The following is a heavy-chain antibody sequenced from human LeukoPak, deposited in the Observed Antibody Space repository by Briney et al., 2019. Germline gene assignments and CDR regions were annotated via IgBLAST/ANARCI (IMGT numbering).Heavy chain of an antibody. V-gene: IGHV3-23*01. Sequence: QSGGSLRLSCAASGFTFSSSVVSWVRQAPGKGPEWVSTIDGSGTRTFYALSFNGRFIISRDNSMNTLYLQMDGLRAEDTAVYYCARDRGGYSTDFDWWGQGALVTVSS. CDR1: GFTFSSSV. J-gene: IGHJ4*02. CDR3: ARDRGGYSTDFDW. D-gene: IGHD5-12*01. CDR2: IDGSGTRT.